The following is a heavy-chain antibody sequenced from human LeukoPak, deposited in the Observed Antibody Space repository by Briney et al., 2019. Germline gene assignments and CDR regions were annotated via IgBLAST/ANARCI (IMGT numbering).Heavy chain of an antibody. CDR2: ITASGTAM. Sequence: PGGSLRLSCAASGFTFSSYSMNWVRQAPGKGLEWVSHITASGTAMFYADSVKGRFTISRDNAKNSLYLQMNSLRDEDTAVYYCARESSDFDWLLYNYYYYGMDVWGQGTTVTVSS. J-gene: IGHJ6*02. V-gene: IGHV3-48*02. CDR3: ARESSDFDWLLYNYYYYGMDV. D-gene: IGHD3-9*01. CDR1: GFTFSSYS.